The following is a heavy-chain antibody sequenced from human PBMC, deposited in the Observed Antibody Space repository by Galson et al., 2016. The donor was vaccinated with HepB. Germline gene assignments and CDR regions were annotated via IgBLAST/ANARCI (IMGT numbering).Heavy chain of an antibody. CDR1: GFTFEDYV. V-gene: IGHV3-43D*03. CDR2: INWDGSAA. Sequence: SLRLSCAASGFTFEDYVIHWVRQAPGKGLEWVSLINWDGSAAFYTDSVKGRFTISRDNRKTSLYLQMNSLTTEDTAFYFWAKASGSDYFFEHWGQGTLVTVSS. CDR3: AKASGSDYFFEH. J-gene: IGHJ4*02. D-gene: IGHD1-26*01.